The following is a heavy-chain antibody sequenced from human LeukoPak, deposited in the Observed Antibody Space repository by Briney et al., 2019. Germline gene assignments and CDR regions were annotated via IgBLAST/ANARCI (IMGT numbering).Heavy chain of an antibody. Sequence: PSETLSLTCTVSGGSISSYYWSWIRQPPGKGLEWIGYIYYSGSTNYNPSRKSRVTISVDTSKNQFSLKLSSVTAADTAVYYCARARARWDFDYWGQGTLVTVSS. J-gene: IGHJ4*02. V-gene: IGHV4-59*01. CDR1: GGSISSYY. D-gene: IGHD1-26*01. CDR2: IYYSGST. CDR3: ARARARWDFDY.